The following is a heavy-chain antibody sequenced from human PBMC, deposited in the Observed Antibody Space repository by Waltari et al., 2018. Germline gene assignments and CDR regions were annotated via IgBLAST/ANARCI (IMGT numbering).Heavy chain of an antibody. D-gene: IGHD6-13*01. CDR3: AKGQTGIAAPFDY. J-gene: IGHJ4*02. Sequence: EVQLVESGGVVVQPGGSLRLSCAASGFTFDDYTMHWVRQAPGKGLEWVSLISWDGGSTYYADSVKCRFTISRDNSKNSLYLQMNSLRTEDTALYYCAKGQTGIAAPFDYWGQGTLVTVSS. CDR1: GFTFDDYT. CDR2: ISWDGGST. V-gene: IGHV3-43*01.